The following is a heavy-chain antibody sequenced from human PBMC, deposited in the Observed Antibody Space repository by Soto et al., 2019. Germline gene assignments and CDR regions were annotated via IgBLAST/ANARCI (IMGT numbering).Heavy chain of an antibody. D-gene: IGHD2-21*02. CDR3: ARAIKYGACSRWFDP. CDR2: MNSNSGNT. CDR1: GYTFPSYD. Sequence: QVQLVQSGAEVKKPGASVKVSCKASGYTFPSYDINWVRQATGQGLEYLGWMNSNSGNTAYVQKFQGRVTMTWDTYITTAYMELRSLRSEDTAVYFCARAIKYGACSRWFDPWGQGTLVTVSS. J-gene: IGHJ5*02. V-gene: IGHV1-8*01.